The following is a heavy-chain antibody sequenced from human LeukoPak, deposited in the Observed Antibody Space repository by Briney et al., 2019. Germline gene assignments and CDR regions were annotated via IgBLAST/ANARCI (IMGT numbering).Heavy chain of an antibody. CDR2: ISYDGSNK. V-gene: IGHV3-30*18. CDR1: GYTFTGYY. Sequence: SCKASGYTFTGYYMHWVRQAPGKGLEWVAVISYDGSNKYYADSVKGRFTISRDNSKNTLYLQMNSLRAEDTAVYYCAKDLVGATDYWGQGTLVTVSS. D-gene: IGHD1-26*01. CDR3: AKDLVGATDY. J-gene: IGHJ4*02.